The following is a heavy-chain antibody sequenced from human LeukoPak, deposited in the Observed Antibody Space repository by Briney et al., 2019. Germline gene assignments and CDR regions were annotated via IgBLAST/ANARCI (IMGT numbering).Heavy chain of an antibody. D-gene: IGHD1-26*01. CDR1: GGTFTSYA. CDR3: ARGAFRGAQQIFNADSGYFDY. J-gene: IGHJ4*02. Sequence: SVKVSCKASGGTFTSYAISWVRQAPGQGLEWMGGMIPIFGTANYAQKFQGRVTITADESTSTAYMELSSLRSEDTAVYYCARGAFRGAQQIFNADSGYFDYWGQGTLVTVSS. V-gene: IGHV1-69*13. CDR2: MIPIFGTA.